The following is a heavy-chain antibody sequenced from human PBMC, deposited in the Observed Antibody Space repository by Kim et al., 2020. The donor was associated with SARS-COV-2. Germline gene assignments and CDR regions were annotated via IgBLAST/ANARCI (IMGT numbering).Heavy chain of an antibody. CDR1: GGSISSGGYY. V-gene: IGHV4-31*03. D-gene: IGHD3-10*02. CDR2: IYYSGST. Sequence: SETLSLTCTVSGGSISSGGYYWSWIRQHPGKGLEWIGYIYYSGSTYYNPSLKSRVTISVDTSKNQFSLKLSSVTAADTAVYYCARDLFSDPCAFDIWGQGTMVTVSS. J-gene: IGHJ3*02. CDR3: ARDLFSDPCAFDI.